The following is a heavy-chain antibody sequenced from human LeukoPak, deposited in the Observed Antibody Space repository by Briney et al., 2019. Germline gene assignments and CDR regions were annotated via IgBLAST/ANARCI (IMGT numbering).Heavy chain of an antibody. D-gene: IGHD1-1*01. V-gene: IGHV4-59*01. Sequence: SETLSLTCSVSDDSITMYYWAWVRQPPGKGLEWIGYVDHTGSTNSNPSLNGRVSISRDTTKNLFSLRLRSVTAADTAVYFCARGRVSSSTWYSTYYYYFYMDVWGKGTTVTVSS. CDR2: VDHTGST. J-gene: IGHJ6*03. CDR3: ARGRVSSSTWYSTYYYYFYMDV. CDR1: DDSITMYY.